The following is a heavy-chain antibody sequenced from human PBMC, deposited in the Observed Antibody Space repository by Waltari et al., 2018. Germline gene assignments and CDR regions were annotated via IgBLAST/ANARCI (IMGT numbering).Heavy chain of an antibody. Sequence: QVQLQQWGAGLLKPSETLSLTCAVYGGSFSGYYWSWIRQPPGKGLEWIGEINDSGSTNYNPSLKSRVTISVDTSKNQFSLKLSSVTAADTAVYYCARGEYSSSPVLDYYYYYGMDVWGQGTTVTVSS. CDR1: GGSFSGYY. V-gene: IGHV4-34*01. J-gene: IGHJ6*02. D-gene: IGHD6-6*01. CDR2: INDSGST. CDR3: ARGEYSSSPVLDYYYYYGMDV.